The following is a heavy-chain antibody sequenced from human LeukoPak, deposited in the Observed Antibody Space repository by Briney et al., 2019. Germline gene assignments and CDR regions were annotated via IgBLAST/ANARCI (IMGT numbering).Heavy chain of an antibody. V-gene: IGHV3-53*01. CDR1: GFTFSSYR. CDR3: ALNPPSGHFYMDV. Sequence: GGSLRLSCAASGFTFSSYRMHWVRQAPGKGLEWVSLNYSGGDTYCADSVKGRLTNSRDNSKNTVYLQMDNLRSADTAVYYCALNPPSGHFYMDVWGKGTAVTVSS. J-gene: IGHJ6*03. CDR2: NYSGGDT. D-gene: IGHD1-14*01.